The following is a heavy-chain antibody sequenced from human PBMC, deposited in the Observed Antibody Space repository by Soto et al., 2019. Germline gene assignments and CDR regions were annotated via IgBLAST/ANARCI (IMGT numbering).Heavy chain of an antibody. CDR2: IKSKTDGGTT. CDR3: TTGLGYSSSWYEAYFDY. Sequence: GGSLRLSCAASGFTFSNAWMNWVRQAPGKGLEWVGRIKSKTDGGTTDYAAPVKGRFTISRDDSKNTLYLQMNSLKTEDTAVYYCTTGLGYSSSWYEAYFDYWGQGTLVTVSS. V-gene: IGHV3-15*07. D-gene: IGHD6-13*01. CDR1: GFTFSNAW. J-gene: IGHJ4*02.